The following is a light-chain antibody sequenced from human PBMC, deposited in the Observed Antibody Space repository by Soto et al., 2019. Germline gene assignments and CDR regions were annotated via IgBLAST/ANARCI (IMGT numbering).Light chain of an antibody. CDR2: DAS. V-gene: IGKV3-11*01. J-gene: IGKJ3*01. CDR3: QQRSKWLLT. Sequence: EIVLTQSPAPLSLSPGEIATLSCRASQSVSSYLAWYQQNPGHAPRLLIYDASNRVTGIQARFSGSGSGTDVALTISSLEPEDFAVYYCQQRSKWLLTFGPRTNVYFK. CDR1: QSVSSY.